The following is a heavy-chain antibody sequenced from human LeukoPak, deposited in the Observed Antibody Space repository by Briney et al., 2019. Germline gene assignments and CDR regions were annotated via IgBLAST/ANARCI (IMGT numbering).Heavy chain of an antibody. V-gene: IGHV1-18*01. CDR1: GYTFTNYG. CDR3: ARDIGVPAATYYFDY. CDR2: INNYNGNI. J-gene: IGHJ4*02. D-gene: IGHD2-2*01. Sequence: ASVTVSCKASGYTFTNYGISWVRQAPGQGLEWMGWINNYNGNINYAQNLQGRVTMTTDTSTSTVYMELRSLRSDDTAVFYCARDIGVPAATYYFDYWGQGTLVTVSS.